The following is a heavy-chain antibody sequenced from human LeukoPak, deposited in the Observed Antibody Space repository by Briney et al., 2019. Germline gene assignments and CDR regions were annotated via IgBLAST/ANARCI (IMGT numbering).Heavy chain of an antibody. CDR1: SGSISTSNYY. D-gene: IGHD3-22*01. V-gene: IGHV4-39*07. CDR2: IFYSGST. Sequence: SETLSLTCTVSSGSISTSNYYWGWVRQPPGKALEWIGNIFYSGSTYYSPSLKSRVTISLDTSRNQFSLKLNSVTAADTAVCYCARDGRYYDSSGYIRGFDYWGQGTLVTVSS. CDR3: ARDGRYYDSSGYIRGFDY. J-gene: IGHJ4*02.